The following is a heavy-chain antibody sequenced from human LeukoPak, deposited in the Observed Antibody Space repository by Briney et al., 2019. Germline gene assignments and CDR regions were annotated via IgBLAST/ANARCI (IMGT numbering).Heavy chain of an antibody. D-gene: IGHD3-9*01. V-gene: IGHV3-7*01. CDR2: INPDGSEI. CDR1: GFTFSSYG. J-gene: IGHJ4*02. Sequence: GGTLRLSCAASGFTFSSYGMSWVRRAPGRGLEWVANINPDGSEIYYVDSVKGRFTISRDNAKTSLYLQMNSLRDEDTAVYYCARIHLRYFADWGQGTLVTVSS. CDR3: ARIHLRYFAD.